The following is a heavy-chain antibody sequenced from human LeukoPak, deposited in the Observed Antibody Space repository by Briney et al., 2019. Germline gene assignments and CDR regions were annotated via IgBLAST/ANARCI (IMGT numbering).Heavy chain of an antibody. CDR1: GFTFSNFG. Sequence: GGSLRLSCAASGFTFSNFGIHWVRQAPGKGLEWGSFIVFVGSKKFYADSVRGRFIISRANSKNTVYLQMNTLRAEDTALYYCAKDWGVWFGEVWSGYFDNWGQGTLVTVSP. D-gene: IGHD3-10*01. CDR3: AKDWGVWFGEVWSGYFDN. V-gene: IGHV3-30*02. J-gene: IGHJ4*02. CDR2: IVFVGSKK.